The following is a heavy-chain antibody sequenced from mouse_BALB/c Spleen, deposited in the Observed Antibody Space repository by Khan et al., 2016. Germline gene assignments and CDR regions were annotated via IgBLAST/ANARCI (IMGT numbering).Heavy chain of an antibody. CDR3: AIITTRAMDY. V-gene: IGHV1S137*01. CDR1: DYTFTDYA. Sequence: QVQLQQPGPEVVRPGVSVKISCKDSDYTFTDYAMHWVKQSHAKSLEWIGVISTYNGNTNYNQKFKGKATMTVDKYSSTAYMELARLTSEDSAIYYCAIITTRAMDYWGQGTSVTVSS. CDR2: ISTYNGNT. D-gene: IGHD1-2*01. J-gene: IGHJ4*01.